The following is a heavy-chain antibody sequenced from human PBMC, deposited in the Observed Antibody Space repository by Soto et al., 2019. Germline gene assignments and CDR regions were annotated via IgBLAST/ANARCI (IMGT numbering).Heavy chain of an antibody. D-gene: IGHD2-8*02. CDR3: ARDKITGLFDY. J-gene: IGHJ4*02. CDR2: INHSGST. Sequence: PSETLSLTCGVYRGSFSGYYWSWIRQPPGKGLEWIGEINHSGSTNYNPSLKSRVTISVDTSKNQFSLKLTSVTAADTAVYYCARDKITGLFDYWGQGTLVTVSS. CDR1: RGSFSGYY. V-gene: IGHV4-34*01.